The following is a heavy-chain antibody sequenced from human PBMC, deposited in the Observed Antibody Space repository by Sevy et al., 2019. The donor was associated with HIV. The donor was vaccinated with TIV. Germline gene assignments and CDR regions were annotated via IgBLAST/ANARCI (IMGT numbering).Heavy chain of an antibody. CDR1: GFTFSSYS. J-gene: IGHJ4*02. CDR2: ISSSSSYI. V-gene: IGHV3-21*01. D-gene: IGHD2-15*01. CDR3: ARGRYCSGGSCYSIRTFDY. Sequence: GGSLRLSFAASGFTFSSYSMIWVRQAPGKGLEWVSSISSSSSYINYADSVKGRFTISRDNAKNSLYLQMNSLRAEDTAVYYCARGRYCSGGSCYSIRTFDYWGQGTLVTVSS.